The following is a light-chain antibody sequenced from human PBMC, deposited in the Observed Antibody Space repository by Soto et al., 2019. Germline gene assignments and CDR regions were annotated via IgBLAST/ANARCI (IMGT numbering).Light chain of an antibody. CDR3: QQYSSYPWT. CDR2: KAS. CDR1: QSIGSW. Sequence: DIQMTQSPSTLSASVGDRVTITCRASQSIGSWLAWYQQKPGKAPKLLIYKASSLESGVPSRFSGSGSRTEFTLTISSLQPDDFATYYCQQYSSYPWTFGQGTKVEIK. V-gene: IGKV1-5*03. J-gene: IGKJ1*01.